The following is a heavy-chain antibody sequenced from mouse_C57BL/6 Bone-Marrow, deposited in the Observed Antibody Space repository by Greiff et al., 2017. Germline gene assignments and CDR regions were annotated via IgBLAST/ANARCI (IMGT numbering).Heavy chain of an antibody. CDR1: GYTFTSYW. J-gene: IGHJ3*01. CDR2: IYPGSGGT. V-gene: IGHV1-55*01. Sequence: QVQLQQPGAELVKPGASVKMSCKASGYTFTSYWITWVKQRPGQGLEWIGDIYPGSGGTNYNEKFKSKATLTVDTSSSTAYMQLSSLTSEDSAVYYCARTDDYDGLAYWGRGTGVTVSA. D-gene: IGHD2-4*01. CDR3: ARTDDYDGLAY.